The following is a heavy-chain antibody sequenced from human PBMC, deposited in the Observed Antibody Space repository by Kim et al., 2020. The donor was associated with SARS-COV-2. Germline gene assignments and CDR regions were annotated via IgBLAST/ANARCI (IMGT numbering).Heavy chain of an antibody. J-gene: IGHJ4*02. D-gene: IGHD2-15*01. CDR3: ASGPTPGQY. CDR2: IIPDGRST. V-gene: IGHV3-74*01. Sequence: GGSLRLSCAASGFTFSEYWMHWVRQAPGKGLVWVSRIIPDGRSTSYADSVKGRFTISRDNAKNTLYLQMNSLRAEDTAVYYCASGPTPGQYSGQGTLVTV. CDR1: GFTFSEYW.